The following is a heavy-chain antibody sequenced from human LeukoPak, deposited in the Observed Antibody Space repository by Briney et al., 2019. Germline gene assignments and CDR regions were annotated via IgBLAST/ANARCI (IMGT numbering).Heavy chain of an antibody. J-gene: IGHJ4*02. D-gene: IGHD5-12*01. CDR1: GGSISIYY. Sequence: SETLSLTCTVAGGSISIYYWSWIRQPPGKGLEWIGNIYYSGSTNYKPSLKGRVTISLNTSKNQFSLKLSSVTAADTAVYYCAREAHSRHGGYGHYFDYWGQGSLVTVSS. CDR2: IYYSGST. CDR3: AREAHSRHGGYGHYFDY. V-gene: IGHV4-59*01.